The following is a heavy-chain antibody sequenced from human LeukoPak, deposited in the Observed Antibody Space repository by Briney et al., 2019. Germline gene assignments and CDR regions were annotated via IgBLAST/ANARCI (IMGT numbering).Heavy chain of an antibody. Sequence: GGSLRLSCAASGFTFSSYWMSWVRQAPGKGPEWVSYIDARSGITYYADSVQGRFTISRDNAKESVFLQMNSLRADDTAVYYCARTYDFGRGPPGDAFDNWGPGTLVTVSS. D-gene: IGHD3-3*01. CDR1: GFTFSSYW. V-gene: IGHV3-48*01. CDR3: ARTYDFGRGPPGDAFDN. J-gene: IGHJ3*02. CDR2: IDARSGIT.